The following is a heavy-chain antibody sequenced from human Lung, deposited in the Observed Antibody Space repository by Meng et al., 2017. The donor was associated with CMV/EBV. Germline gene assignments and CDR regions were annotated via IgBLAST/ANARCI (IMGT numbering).Heavy chain of an antibody. J-gene: IGHJ5*02. CDR2: IYYSGST. V-gene: IGHV4-31*03. CDR3: ARTNYGDYNWFDP. CDR1: GGSISSGGFY. D-gene: IGHD4-17*01. Sequence: QLQLQESGPGLVKPSQTLSLTCTVSGGSISSGGFYWSWIRQHPGKGLEWIGYIYYSGSTYYNPSLRSRVAISIDTSKNQFSLKLTSVTAADTAVYFCARTNYGDYNWFDPWGQGTLVTVSS.